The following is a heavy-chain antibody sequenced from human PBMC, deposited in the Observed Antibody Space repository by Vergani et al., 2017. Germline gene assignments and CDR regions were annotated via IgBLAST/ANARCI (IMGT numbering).Heavy chain of an antibody. CDR1: GYSFTSYW. Sequence: EVQLVPSGAEVKTPGESLKISCKGSGYSFTSYWIGWVRQMPGKGLEWMGIIYPGDSDTRYSPSFQGQVTISADKSISTAYLQWSSLKASDTAMYYCARAYGSGSYCESWFDPWGQGTLVTVSS. CDR3: ARAYGSGSYCESWFDP. CDR2: IYPGDSDT. J-gene: IGHJ5*02. V-gene: IGHV5-51*03. D-gene: IGHD3-10*01.